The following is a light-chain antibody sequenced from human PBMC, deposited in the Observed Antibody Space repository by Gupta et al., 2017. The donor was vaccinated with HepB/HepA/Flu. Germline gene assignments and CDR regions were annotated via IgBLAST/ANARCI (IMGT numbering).Light chain of an antibody. CDR3: LQDASSPNT. V-gene: IGKV1-16*02. CDR2: AVS. Sequence: DIQMTQSASSLSASVEDRGTITCRASQEISNYLAWFQQKPGKAPKSLIYAVSSLQSGVPSKFIGSGSGTDFTLSISRLQPEDFATYFCLQDASSPNTFGEGTKLEIK. J-gene: IGKJ2*01. CDR1: QEISNY.